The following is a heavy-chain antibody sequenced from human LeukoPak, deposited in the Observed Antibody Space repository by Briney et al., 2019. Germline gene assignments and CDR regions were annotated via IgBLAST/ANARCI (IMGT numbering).Heavy chain of an antibody. J-gene: IGHJ5*02. CDR3: AKDLSSAVAADWFDP. Sequence: GGSLRLSCAASGFTFSSYGMSWVRQAPGKGLEWVSAISGSGSGTYYADSVKGRFIISRDNSKNMLYLQMSSLRAEDTAVYYCAKDLSSAVAADWFDPWDQGTLVTVSS. CDR1: GFTFSSYG. CDR2: ISGSGSGT. V-gene: IGHV3-23*01. D-gene: IGHD6-25*01.